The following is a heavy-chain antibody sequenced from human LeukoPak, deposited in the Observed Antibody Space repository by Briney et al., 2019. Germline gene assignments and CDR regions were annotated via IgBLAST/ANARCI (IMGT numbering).Heavy chain of an antibody. CDR2: IYYSGST. D-gene: IGHD6-6*01. V-gene: IGHV4-59*01. J-gene: IGHJ4*02. CDR3: ARETRLVSRYFDY. CDR1: GGSISSYY. Sequence: SETLSLTCTVSGGSISSYYWSWIRQPPGKGLEWIGYIYYSGSTNYNPSLKSRVTISVDTSKNQFSLKLSSVTAADTAVYYCARETRLVSRYFDYWGQGTLVTVSS.